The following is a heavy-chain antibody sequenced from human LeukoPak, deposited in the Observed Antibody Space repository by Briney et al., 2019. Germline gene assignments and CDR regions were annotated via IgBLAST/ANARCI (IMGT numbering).Heavy chain of an antibody. D-gene: IGHD2-15*01. CDR2: ISGSGGST. CDR3: AKFSPIYCSGGSCHPIDC. V-gene: IGHV3-23*01. J-gene: IGHJ4*02. CDR1: GFTFSSYA. Sequence: PGGSLRLSCAASGFTFSSYAMSWVRQAPGKGLEWVSAISGSGGSTYYADSVKGRFTISRDNSKNTLYLQMNSLRAEDTAVYYCAKFSPIYCSGGSCHPIDCWGQGTLVTVSS.